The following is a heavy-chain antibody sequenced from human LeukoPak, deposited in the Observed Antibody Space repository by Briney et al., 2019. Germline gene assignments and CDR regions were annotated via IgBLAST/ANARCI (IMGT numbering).Heavy chain of an antibody. CDR1: GFTVSSNY. J-gene: IGHJ4*02. Sequence: GGSLRLSCAASGFTVSSNYMSWVRQPAGKGLEWVSVLYSGGATFYAASVKVLFTISRDTSKNTLYLQMNDLRADDTAVYYCTKLKGWYGEGFFDYWGQGTLVTVSS. CDR2: LYSGGAT. CDR3: TKLKGWYGEGFFDY. D-gene: IGHD6-19*01. V-gene: IGHV3-53*01.